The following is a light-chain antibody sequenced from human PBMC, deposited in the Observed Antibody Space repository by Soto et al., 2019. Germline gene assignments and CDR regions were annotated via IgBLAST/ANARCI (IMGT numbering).Light chain of an antibody. CDR1: SSDVGGYNY. V-gene: IGLV2-14*01. Sequence: QSVLTQPASVSGSPGQSITISCTGTSSDVGGYNYVSWYQQHPGKAPKLMIYEVSNRPSGVSNRFSGSKSGNTASLTISGLQADDEADYYCTSYTSSSTLVFGGGTQLTLL. CDR3: TSYTSSSTLV. CDR2: EVS. J-gene: IGLJ2*01.